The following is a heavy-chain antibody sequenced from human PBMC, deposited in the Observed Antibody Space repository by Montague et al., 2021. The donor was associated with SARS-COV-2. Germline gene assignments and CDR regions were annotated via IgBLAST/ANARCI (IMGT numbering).Heavy chain of an antibody. CDR1: GGSISSSNW. CDR3: ARGWYYYDSSGYYPPDAFDI. V-gene: IGHV4-4*02. D-gene: IGHD3-22*01. CDR2: IYHSGST. Sequence: SETLSLTCAVSGGSISSSNWWSWVRQPPGKGLEWIGEIYHSGSTNYNPSLKSRVTISVDKSKNQFSLKLSSVTAADTAVYYCARGWYYYDSSGYYPPDAFDIWGQGTMVTVSS. J-gene: IGHJ3*02.